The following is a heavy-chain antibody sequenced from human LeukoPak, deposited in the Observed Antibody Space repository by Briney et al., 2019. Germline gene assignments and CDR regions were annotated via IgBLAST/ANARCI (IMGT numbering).Heavy chain of an antibody. Sequence: SVKVSCKASGGTFSGYTISWVRQAPGQGLEWMGRIIPILGIANYAQKFQGRVTITADKSTSTAYMELSSLRSEDTAVYYCARGAGYSSSWYDDYWGQGTLVTVSS. CDR3: ARGAGYSSSWYDDY. CDR1: GGTFSGYT. D-gene: IGHD6-13*01. V-gene: IGHV1-69*02. CDR2: IIPILGIA. J-gene: IGHJ4*02.